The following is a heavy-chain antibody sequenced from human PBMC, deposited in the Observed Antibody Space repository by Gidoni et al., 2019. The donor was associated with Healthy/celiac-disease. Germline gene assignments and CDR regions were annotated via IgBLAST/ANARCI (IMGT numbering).Heavy chain of an antibody. CDR1: GFPFSSYA. Sequence: QVQLVESGGGVVQPGRSLRLSCAASGFPFSSYAMHWVRQAPGKGLEWVAVISYDGSNKYYADSVKGRFTISRVNSKNTLYLQMNSLRAEDTAVYYCARDFSDDSSGYFDYWGQGTLVTVSS. CDR2: ISYDGSNK. D-gene: IGHD3-22*01. J-gene: IGHJ4*02. V-gene: IGHV3-30*04. CDR3: ARDFSDDSSGYFDY.